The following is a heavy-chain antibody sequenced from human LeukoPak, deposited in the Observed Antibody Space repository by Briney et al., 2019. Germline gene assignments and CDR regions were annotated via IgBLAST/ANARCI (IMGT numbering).Heavy chain of an antibody. J-gene: IGHJ4*02. V-gene: IGHV1-69*04. CDR2: IIPILGIA. Sequence: VASVTVSCKASGGTFSSYAISWVRQAPGQGLEWMGRIIPILGIANYAQKFQGRVTITADKSTSTAYMELSSLRSEDTAVYYCITVVRGVGTDYWGQGTLVTVSS. CDR1: GGTFSSYA. CDR3: ITVVRGVGTDY. D-gene: IGHD3-10*01.